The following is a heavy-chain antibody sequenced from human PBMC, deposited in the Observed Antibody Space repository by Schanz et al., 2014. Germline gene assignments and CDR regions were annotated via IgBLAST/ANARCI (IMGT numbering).Heavy chain of an antibody. D-gene: IGHD3-10*01. Sequence: EVQLVESGGGLVKPGGSLRLSCAASTSIFNHAWMSWVRQAPGKGLEWVANIKEDGSVKDYVDSVKGRFTISRDNAKNSLYLQMNSLRAEDTAVYYCAEVRFGELSAFDIWGQGTMVTVSS. J-gene: IGHJ3*02. V-gene: IGHV3-7*03. CDR3: AEVRFGELSAFDI. CDR1: TSIFNHAW. CDR2: IKEDGSVK.